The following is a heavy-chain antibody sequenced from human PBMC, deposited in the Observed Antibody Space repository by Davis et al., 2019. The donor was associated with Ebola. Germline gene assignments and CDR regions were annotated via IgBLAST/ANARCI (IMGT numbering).Heavy chain of an antibody. J-gene: IGHJ4*02. D-gene: IGHD3-9*01. V-gene: IGHV3-74*01. CDR3: AKDRDLRYFDWLGLPGFDY. CDR2: INSDGSST. CDR1: GFTFSSYW. Sequence: PGGSLRLSCAASGFTFSSYWMHWVRQAPGKGLVWVSRINSDGSSTSYADSVKGRFTISRDNAKNTLYLQMNSLRAEDTAVYYCAKDRDLRYFDWLGLPGFDYWGQGTLVTVSS.